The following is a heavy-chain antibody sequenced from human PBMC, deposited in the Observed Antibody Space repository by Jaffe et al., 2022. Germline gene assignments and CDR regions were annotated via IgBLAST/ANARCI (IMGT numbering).Heavy chain of an antibody. J-gene: IGHJ6*03. CDR1: GYTFTGYY. D-gene: IGHD1-26*01. Sequence: QVQLVQSGAEVKKPGASVKVSCKASGYTFTGYYMHWVRQAPGQGLEWMGWINPNSGGTNYAQKFQGRVTMTRDTSISTAYMELSRLRSDDTAVYYCARAVGATTRPSYYYYYMDVWGKGTTVTVSS. CDR3: ARAVGATTRPSYYYYYMDV. CDR2: INPNSGGT. V-gene: IGHV1-2*02.